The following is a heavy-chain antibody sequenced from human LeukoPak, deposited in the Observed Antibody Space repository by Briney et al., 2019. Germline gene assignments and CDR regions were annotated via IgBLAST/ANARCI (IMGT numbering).Heavy chain of an antibody. CDR3: ATVNYYHPSF. Sequence: PGGSLRLSCAASGFTFSTYSMSWVRQAPGKGLEWVSTIDVTTGVSYYADSVKGRFTITTDTFKNTLFLQLSSLRVDDTAVYYSATVNYYHPSFWGQGTLVTVSS. D-gene: IGHD3-22*01. CDR1: GFTFSTYS. CDR2: IDVTTGVS. V-gene: IGHV3-23*01. J-gene: IGHJ4*02.